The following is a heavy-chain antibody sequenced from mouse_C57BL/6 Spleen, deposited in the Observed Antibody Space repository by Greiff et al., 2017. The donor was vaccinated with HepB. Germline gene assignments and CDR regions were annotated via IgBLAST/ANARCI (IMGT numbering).Heavy chain of an antibody. Sequence: VQLVESGPELVKPGASVKISCKASGYAFSSSWMNWVKQRPGKGLEWIGRIYPGDGDTNYNGKFKGKATLTADKSSSTAYLQLSSLTADDSAVYFSARKGYDYVDYWGQGTTLTVSS. CDR1: GYAFSSSW. V-gene: IGHV1-82*01. CDR3: ARKGYDYVDY. CDR2: IYPGDGDT. J-gene: IGHJ2*01. D-gene: IGHD2-3*01.